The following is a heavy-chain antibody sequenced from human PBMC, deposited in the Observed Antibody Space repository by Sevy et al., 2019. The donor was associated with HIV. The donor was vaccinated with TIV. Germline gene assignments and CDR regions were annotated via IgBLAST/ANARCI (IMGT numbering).Heavy chain of an antibody. J-gene: IGHJ6*02. D-gene: IGHD2-15*01. CDR3: ARDGGLGYCTGGSCNRYYYYYGLDV. CDR2: IKQDAGEI. V-gene: IGHV3-7*01. Sequence: GGSLRLSCAASGFTFSNYLMTWVRQAPGKGLEGVAYIKQDAGEIYYVDSVKGRFIISRDNAENSLYLQMNSLRVEDTAVYYCARDGGLGYCTGGSCNRYYYYYGLDVWGQGTTVTVSS. CDR1: GFTFSNYL.